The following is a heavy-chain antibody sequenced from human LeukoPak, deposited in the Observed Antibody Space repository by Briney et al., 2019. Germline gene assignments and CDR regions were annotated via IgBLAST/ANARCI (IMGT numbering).Heavy chain of an antibody. J-gene: IGHJ5*02. D-gene: IGHD1-26*01. CDR3: ARINFVGAPGPHPGP. V-gene: IGHV1-2*02. CDR2: INPNSGGT. Sequence: ASVKVSCKASGYTFTGYYMHWVRQAPGQGFEWMGWINPNSGGTNYAQKFQGRVTMTRDTSISTAYMELSRLRSDDTAVYYCARINFVGAPGPHPGPWGQGTLVTVSS. CDR1: GYTFTGYY.